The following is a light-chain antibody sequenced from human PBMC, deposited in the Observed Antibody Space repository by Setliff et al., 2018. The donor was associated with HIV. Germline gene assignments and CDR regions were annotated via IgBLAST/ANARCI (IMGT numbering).Light chain of an antibody. Sequence: QAVVTQESSLTVSPGGTLTLTRGSTTGPVTSGHYPHWFQQKPGQAPRTLICDTSNRLSWTPARFSGSLLGGKAALTLSGAQPEDEAAYYCFLSYNNNWVFGGGTKVTVL. J-gene: IGLJ3*02. CDR1: TGPVTSGHY. CDR3: FLSYNNNWV. V-gene: IGLV7-46*01. CDR2: DTS.